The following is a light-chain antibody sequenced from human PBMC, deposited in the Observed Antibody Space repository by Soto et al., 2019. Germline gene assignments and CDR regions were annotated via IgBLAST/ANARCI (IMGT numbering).Light chain of an antibody. CDR1: QTVSNKY. Sequence: EVVLTQSPDTLSLSPGERATLSCRASQTVSNKYLTWYQQKPGQPPRLLTYGASSRATGVPDRFSGSGSGTDFTLTISSLEPEDFAVYYCQQRSNWPMSTFGQGTRLEIK. CDR2: GAS. CDR3: QQRSNWPMST. J-gene: IGKJ5*01. V-gene: IGKV3D-20*02.